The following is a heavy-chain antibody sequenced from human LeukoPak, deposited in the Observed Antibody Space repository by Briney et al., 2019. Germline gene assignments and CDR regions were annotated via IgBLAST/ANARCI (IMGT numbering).Heavy chain of an antibody. J-gene: IGHJ4*02. CDR2: VFYSGST. CDR1: GGSVSRNY. D-gene: IGHD3-22*01. Sequence: PSETLSLTCTVSGGSVSRNYWTWIRQPPGKGLEWIGYVFYSGSTNYNPSLKSRVTISVDTSDNEVSLKLDSVTAADTAMYYCARGMSPLPSLYDSSGYPPDSWGQGTLVAVSS. CDR3: ARGMSPLPSLYDSSGYPPDS. V-gene: IGHV4-59*02.